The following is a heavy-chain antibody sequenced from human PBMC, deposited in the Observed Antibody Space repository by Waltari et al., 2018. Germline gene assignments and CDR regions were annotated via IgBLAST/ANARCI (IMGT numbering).Heavy chain of an antibody. CDR2: VDPEDGET. Sequence: EVQLVQSGAEVKKPGATVKLSCKASGYTFTDYYMHWVQQAPGKGLEWMGRVDPEDGETIYAEKFQGRVTITADTSTDTAYMELSSLRSEDTAVYYCATDVGGRDSSSWYPPLYWGQGTLVTVSS. CDR3: ATDVGGRDSSSWYPPLY. D-gene: IGHD6-13*01. CDR1: GYTFTDYY. V-gene: IGHV1-69-2*01. J-gene: IGHJ4*02.